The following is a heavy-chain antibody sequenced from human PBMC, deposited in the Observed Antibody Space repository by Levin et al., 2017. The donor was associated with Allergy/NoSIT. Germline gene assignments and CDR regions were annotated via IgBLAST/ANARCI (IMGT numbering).Heavy chain of an antibody. CDR3: ARTIPGSLAGCLDS. V-gene: IGHV4-39*01. J-gene: IGHJ5*01. Sequence: ASETLSLTCTVSGASISSSSYYWGWIRQPPGKGLEWIGSIYYSGSTYYKPSLKSRVNISMDTSKNQFSLKLSSVTAADTAVYYCARTIPGSLAGCLDSWGQGTLVTVSS. CDR2: IYYSGST. D-gene: IGHD2-2*02. CDR1: GASISSSSYY.